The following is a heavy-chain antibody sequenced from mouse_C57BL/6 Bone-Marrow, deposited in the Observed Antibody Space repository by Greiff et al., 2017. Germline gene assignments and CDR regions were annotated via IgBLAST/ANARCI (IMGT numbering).Heavy chain of an antibody. CDR2: IDPSDSYT. CDR1: GYTFTSYW. D-gene: IGHD2-4*01. Sequence: QVQLQQPGAELVMPGASVKLSCKASGYTFTSYWMPWVKQRPGQGLEWIGEIDPSDSYTNYTQKFKGKATLTVDKSSSTAYMQLSSLTSEDSAVYYCARIYYDYEDYYAMDYWGQGTSVTVSS. CDR3: ARIYYDYEDYYAMDY. J-gene: IGHJ4*01. V-gene: IGHV1-69*01.